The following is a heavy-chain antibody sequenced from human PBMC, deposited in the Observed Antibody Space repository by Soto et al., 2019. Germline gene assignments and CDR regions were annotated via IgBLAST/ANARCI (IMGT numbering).Heavy chain of an antibody. CDR2: IIPIFGTA. Sequence: SVKVSCKASGGTFSSYAISWVRQAPGQGLEWMGGIIPIFGTANYAQKFQGRVTITADESTSTAYMELSSLRSEDTAVFYCARGDSTVVPRFDYYYGMDVWGQGTTVTVSS. CDR1: GGTFSSYA. V-gene: IGHV1-69*13. J-gene: IGHJ6*02. CDR3: ARGDSTVVPRFDYYYGMDV. D-gene: IGHD4-17*01.